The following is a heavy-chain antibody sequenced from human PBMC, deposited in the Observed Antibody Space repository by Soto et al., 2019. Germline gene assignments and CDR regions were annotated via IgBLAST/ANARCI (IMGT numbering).Heavy chain of an antibody. CDR2: IWSDGSNK. CDR3: ASAAGAYDN. V-gene: IGHV3-33*01. D-gene: IGHD1-26*01. CDR1: GLTFSSYG. J-gene: IGHJ4*02. Sequence: QVQLVESGGGVVQPGRSLRLSCAASGLTFSSYGMHWVRQAPGKGLEWVAVIWSDGSNKYYADSVKGRFTISRDNSKNTLYLQMSSLRVEDTAVYYSASAAGAYDNWGQGTLVTVSS.